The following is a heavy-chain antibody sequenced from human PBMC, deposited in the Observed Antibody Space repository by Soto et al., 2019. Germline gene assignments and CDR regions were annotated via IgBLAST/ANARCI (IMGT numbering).Heavy chain of an antibody. CDR2: ISGSGGST. J-gene: IGHJ4*02. Sequence: GGSLRLSCAASGFTFSSYAMSWVRQAPGKGLEWVSAISGSGGSTYYADSVKGRFTISRDNSKNTLYLQMNSLRAEDTAVYYCAKKPLYCSGGSCYQYYFDYWGQGTLVTVSS. CDR1: GFTFSSYA. D-gene: IGHD2-15*01. V-gene: IGHV3-23*01. CDR3: AKKPLYCSGGSCYQYYFDY.